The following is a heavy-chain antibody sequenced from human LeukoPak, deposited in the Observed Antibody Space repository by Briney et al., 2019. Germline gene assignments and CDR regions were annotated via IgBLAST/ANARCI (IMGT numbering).Heavy chain of an antibody. CDR3: ARQRFGEFSDAFDI. Sequence: SETLSLTRNVSGVSISSSSYYWGWIRQPPGKGLEWIGSIYSSGSTYYNSSLKSRVTISVDTSKNQFSLKLSSVTAADTAVYYCARQRFGEFSDAFDIWGQGTIVTVSS. V-gene: IGHV4-39*01. CDR1: GVSISSSSYY. J-gene: IGHJ3*02. CDR2: IYSSGST. D-gene: IGHD3-10*01.